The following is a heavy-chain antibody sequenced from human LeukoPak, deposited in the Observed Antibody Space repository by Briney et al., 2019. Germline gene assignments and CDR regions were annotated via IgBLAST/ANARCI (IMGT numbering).Heavy chain of an antibody. CDR3: AKDHGSGWYRGLEY. D-gene: IGHD6-19*01. J-gene: IGHJ4*02. CDR1: GFTFSAYW. CDR2: ISYDGSNK. Sequence: GGSLRLSCAASGFTFSAYWMHWVRQAPGKGLEWVAVISYDGSNKYYADSVKGRFTISRDNSKNTLYLQMNSLRAEDTAVYYCAKDHGSGWYRGLEYWGQGTLVTVSS. V-gene: IGHV3-30*18.